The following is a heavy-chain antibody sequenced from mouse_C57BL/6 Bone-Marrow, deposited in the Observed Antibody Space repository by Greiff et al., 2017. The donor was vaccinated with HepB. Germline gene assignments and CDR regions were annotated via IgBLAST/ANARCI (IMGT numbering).Heavy chain of an antibody. CDR3: TRARTERPFDD. J-gene: IGHJ2*01. CDR2: IDPNSGGT. V-gene: IGHV1-72*01. Sequence: VQLQQPGAELVKPGASVKLSCKASGYTFTSYWMHWVKQRPGRGLEWIGRIDPNSGGTKSHQKFKSKATLTVDKPSSTAYMQLSSLTSEESAIYYCTRARTERPFDDWGQGTTLTVSS. CDR1: GYTFTSYW.